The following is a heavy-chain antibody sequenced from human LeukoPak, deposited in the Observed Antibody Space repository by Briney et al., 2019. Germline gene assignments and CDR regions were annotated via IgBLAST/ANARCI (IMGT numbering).Heavy chain of an antibody. CDR3: ARLRYDYVWGSYPDFDY. CDR1: GFTFSSYA. D-gene: IGHD3-16*02. V-gene: IGHV3-23*01. J-gene: IGHJ4*02. Sequence: GGSLRLSCAASGFTFSSYAMSWVRQAPGKGLEWVSAISGSGGSTYYADSVKGRFTISRDNSKNTLYLQMNSLRAEDTAVYYCARLRYDYVWGSYPDFDYWGQGTMATVSS. CDR2: ISGSGGST.